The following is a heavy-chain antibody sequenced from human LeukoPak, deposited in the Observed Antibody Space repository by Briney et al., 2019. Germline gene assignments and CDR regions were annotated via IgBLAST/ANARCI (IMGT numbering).Heavy chain of an antibody. CDR2: INPNSGGT. V-gene: IGHV1-2*02. CDR3: ATYRAAMNAFDI. J-gene: IGHJ3*02. D-gene: IGHD2-2*01. Sequence: ASVKVSCKASGYTFTGYYMHWVRQAPGQGLEWMGWINPNSGGTNYAQKFQGRVTITRNTSISTAYMELSSLRSEDTAVYYCATYRAAMNAFDIWGQGTMVTVSS. CDR1: GYTFTGYY.